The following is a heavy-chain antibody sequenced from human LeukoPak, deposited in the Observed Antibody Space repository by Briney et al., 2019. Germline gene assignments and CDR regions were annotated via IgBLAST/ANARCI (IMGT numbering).Heavy chain of an antibody. V-gene: IGHV3-23*01. D-gene: IGHD3-3*01. CDR3: AKVPVFSLTISEVVTDDAFDI. CDR1: GFTFSSYA. Sequence: GGSLRLSCAASGFTFSSYAMSWVRQAPGKGLEWVSAISGSGGATYYADSVKGRFAISRDNSKTTLYLQMNSLRAEDTAVYYCAKVPVFSLTISEVVTDDAFDIWGQGTIVTVSS. CDR2: ISGSGGAT. J-gene: IGHJ3*02.